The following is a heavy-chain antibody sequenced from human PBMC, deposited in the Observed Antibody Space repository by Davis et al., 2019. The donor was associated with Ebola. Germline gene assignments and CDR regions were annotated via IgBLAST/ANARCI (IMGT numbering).Heavy chain of an antibody. D-gene: IGHD2-15*01. V-gene: IGHV1-69*13. CDR1: GGTFSSYA. J-gene: IGHJ6*03. Sequence: SVKVSCKASGGTFSSYAISWVRQAPGQGLEWMGGIIPIFGTANYAQKFQGRVTITADESTSTAYMELSSLRSEDTAVYYCAWAPIVVDGHYYYYYMDVWGKGTTVTVSS. CDR2: IIPIFGTA. CDR3: AWAPIVVDGHYYYYYMDV.